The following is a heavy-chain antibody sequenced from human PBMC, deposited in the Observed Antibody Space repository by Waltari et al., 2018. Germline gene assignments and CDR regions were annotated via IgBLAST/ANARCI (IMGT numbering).Heavy chain of an antibody. J-gene: IGHJ4*02. CDR1: GSSFRCLY. CDR3: ARAPKRTSSEVDY. Sequence: DVLLVEFGGDMAQPGGSLRPSCAVCGSSFRCLYIRRVRPAPGKGLEWVANMNQDGSEKNYVDSVKGRFTISRDNAKNSLSLQMNSLRVEDTAVYYCARAPKRTSSEVDYWGQGTLVTVSS. CDR2: MNQDGSEK. V-gene: IGHV3-7*01. D-gene: IGHD6-19*01.